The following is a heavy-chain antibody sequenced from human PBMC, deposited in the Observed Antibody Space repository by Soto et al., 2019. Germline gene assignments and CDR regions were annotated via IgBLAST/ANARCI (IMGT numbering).Heavy chain of an antibody. J-gene: IGHJ4*02. V-gene: IGHV4-39*01. CDR3: ARGFHTVVTVDY. D-gene: IGHD2-15*01. CDR1: CGSISSSSYY. Sequence: SETRSLTCTVSCGSISSSSYYWGWIRQPPGKGLEWIGSIYYSGSTYYNPSLKSRVTISVDTSKNQFSLKLSSVTAADTAVYYCARGFHTVVTVDYWGQGTLVTVSS. CDR2: IYYSGST.